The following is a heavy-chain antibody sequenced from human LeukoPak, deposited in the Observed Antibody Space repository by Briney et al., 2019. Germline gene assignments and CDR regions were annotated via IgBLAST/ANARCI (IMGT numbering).Heavy chain of an antibody. Sequence: PSETLSLTCSVSGGAISSGGYYWTWIRQHPGKGLEWIGYLYHSGRSLYNPSLKSRLTLSVDTSKNQFFLQLTSVTAADTAVYYCARELGASSATTGWGQGTLVTVSA. J-gene: IGHJ4*02. D-gene: IGHD6-13*01. CDR3: ARELGASSATTG. CDR2: LYHSGRS. CDR1: GGAISSGGYY. V-gene: IGHV4-31*03.